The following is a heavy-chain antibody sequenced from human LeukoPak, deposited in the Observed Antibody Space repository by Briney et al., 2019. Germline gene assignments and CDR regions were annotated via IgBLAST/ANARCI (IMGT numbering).Heavy chain of an antibody. V-gene: IGHV1-46*01. J-gene: IGHJ4*02. CDR1: GNTFTRYY. Sequence: ASVKVSCKASGNTFTRYYIHWVRQAPGQGLEWIGIINPGGGNTGYAQKFQGRVTMTRDTSTSTVYMELSSLRSEDTAVYYCARDRLLGIGSWYPLYYFDYWGQGTLVTVSS. D-gene: IGHD6-13*01. CDR3: ARDRLLGIGSWYPLYYFDY. CDR2: INPGGGNT.